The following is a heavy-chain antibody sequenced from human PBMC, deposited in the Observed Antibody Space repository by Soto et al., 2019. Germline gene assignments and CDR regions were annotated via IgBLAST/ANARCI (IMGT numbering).Heavy chain of an antibody. D-gene: IGHD6-19*01. Sequence: SETLSLTCTVSGGSISSYYWSWIRQPPGKGLEWIGYIYYSGSTNYNPSLKSRVTISVDTSKNQFSLKLSSVTAADTAVYYCAREKVAGTDLVDAFDIWGQGTMVTVSS. J-gene: IGHJ3*02. CDR2: IYYSGST. CDR3: AREKVAGTDLVDAFDI. V-gene: IGHV4-59*01. CDR1: GGSISSYY.